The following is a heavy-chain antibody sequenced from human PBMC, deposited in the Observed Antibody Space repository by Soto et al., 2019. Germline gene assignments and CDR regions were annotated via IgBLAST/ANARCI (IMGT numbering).Heavy chain of an antibody. CDR2: INHSGST. V-gene: IGHV4-34*01. D-gene: IGHD6-6*01. CDR3: ARGRGSSSSAGGDYYYYMDV. CDR1: GGSFSGYY. Sequence: SETLSLTCAVYGGSFSGYYWSWIRQPPGKGLEWIGEINHSGSTNYNPSLKSRVTISVDTSKNQFSLKLSSVTAADTAVYYCARGRGSSSSAGGDYYYYMDVWGKGTTVTVS. J-gene: IGHJ6*03.